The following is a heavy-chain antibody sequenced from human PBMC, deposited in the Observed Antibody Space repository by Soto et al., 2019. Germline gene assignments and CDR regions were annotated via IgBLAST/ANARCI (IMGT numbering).Heavy chain of an antibody. CDR2: ISAYNGNT. CDR1: GYTFTSYG. D-gene: IGHD3-10*01. CDR3: ARVVGFGELLSLDY. J-gene: IGHJ4*02. Sequence: QVQLVQSGAEVKKPGASVKVSCKASGYTFTSYGISWVRQAPGQGLEWMGWISAYNGNTNYAQKLQGRVTTTTDTATSKAYMELRSLRSDDTAVYYWARVVGFGELLSLDYWGQGTLVTVSA. V-gene: IGHV1-18*01.